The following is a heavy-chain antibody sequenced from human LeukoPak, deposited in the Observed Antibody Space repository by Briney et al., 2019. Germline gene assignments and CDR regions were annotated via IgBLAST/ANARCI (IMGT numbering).Heavy chain of an antibody. CDR1: GFTFNIYS. V-gene: IGHV3-30*04. J-gene: IGHJ4*02. Sequence: GRSLRLSCAASGFTFNIYSMYWVRQAPGKGLEGVASMSSDASSEYYADSVKGRFTISRDNSKNMLYLQINSLRAEDTAVYHCARKKMAAAGKGAFDYWGQGTLVTVSS. CDR3: ARKKMAAAGKGAFDY. CDR2: MSSDASSE. D-gene: IGHD6-13*01.